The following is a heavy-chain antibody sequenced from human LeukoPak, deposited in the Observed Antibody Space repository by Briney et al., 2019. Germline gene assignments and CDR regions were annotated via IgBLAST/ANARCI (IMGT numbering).Heavy chain of an antibody. V-gene: IGHV3-7*01. Sequence: PGGSLRLSCAASGFTFSSYWMSWVRQAPGKGLEWVANIKQDGSEKYYVDSVKGRFTISRDNAKNSLYLQMNSLRAEDTAVYYCARDPKYYYDSSGYLDYWGQGTLVTVSS. D-gene: IGHD3-22*01. CDR1: GFTFSSYW. CDR3: ARDPKYYYDSSGYLDY. J-gene: IGHJ4*02. CDR2: IKQDGSEK.